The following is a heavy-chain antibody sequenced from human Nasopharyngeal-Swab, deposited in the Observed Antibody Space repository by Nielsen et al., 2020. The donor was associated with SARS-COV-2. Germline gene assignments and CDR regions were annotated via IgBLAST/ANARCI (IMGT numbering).Heavy chain of an antibody. CDR1: GYTFTGYS. D-gene: IGHD2-15*01. J-gene: IGHJ5*02. CDR2: ISAYNGNT. CDR3: ARSPRQGYCSGGSCPPWGWFDP. V-gene: IGHV1-2*02. Sequence: VSCKASGYTFTGYSMHWVRQAPGQGLEWMGWISAYNGNTNYAQKLQGRVTMTRDTSISTAYMELSRLRSDDTAVYYCARSPRQGYCSGGSCPPWGWFDPWGQGTLVTVSS.